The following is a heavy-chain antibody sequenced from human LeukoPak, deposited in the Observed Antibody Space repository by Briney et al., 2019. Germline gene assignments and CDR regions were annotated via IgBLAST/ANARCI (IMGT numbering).Heavy chain of an antibody. CDR2: INHSGST. J-gene: IGHJ3*02. Sequence: PSETLSLTCAVYGGSFSGYYWSWIRQPPGKGLEWIGEINHSGSTNYNPSLKSRVTISVDTSKNQFSLKLSSVTAADTAVYYCARSKMNYYDRAAFDIWGQGTMVTVSS. V-gene: IGHV4-34*01. CDR3: ARSKMNYYDRAAFDI. CDR1: GGSFSGYY. D-gene: IGHD3-22*01.